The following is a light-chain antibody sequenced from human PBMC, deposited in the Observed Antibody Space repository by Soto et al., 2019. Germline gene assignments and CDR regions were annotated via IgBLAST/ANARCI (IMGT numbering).Light chain of an antibody. J-gene: IGLJ3*02. CDR3: SSFASGNTWV. V-gene: IGLV2-8*01. CDR1: SSDVGAYNY. CDR2: EVT. Sequence: QSALTQPPSASGSPGQSVTISCTGTSSDVGAYNYVSWYQQHAGKAPKLVIYEVTKRPSGVPDRFSGSKSANTASLTVSGLQAEDEADYYCSSFASGNTWVFGGGTKVTVL.